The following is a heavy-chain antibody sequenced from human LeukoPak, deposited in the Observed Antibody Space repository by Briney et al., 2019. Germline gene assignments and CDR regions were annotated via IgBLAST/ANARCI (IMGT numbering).Heavy chain of an antibody. D-gene: IGHD4-17*01. CDR2: ISSSSSYI. J-gene: IGHJ4*02. Sequence: GGSLSLSCAASGFTFSSYSMNWVRQAPGKGLEWVSSISSSSSYIYYADSVKGRFTISRDNAKNSLYLQMNSLRAEDTAVYYCARGPSGDYVNWGQGTLVTVSS. CDR3: ARGPSGDYVN. CDR1: GFTFSSYS. V-gene: IGHV3-21*01.